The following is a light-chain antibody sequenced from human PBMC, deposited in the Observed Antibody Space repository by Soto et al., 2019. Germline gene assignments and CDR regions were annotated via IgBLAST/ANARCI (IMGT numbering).Light chain of an antibody. CDR3: SSYSSTTTPYV. J-gene: IGLJ1*01. V-gene: IGLV2-11*01. CDR2: EAN. Sequence: QSGLPRLRPLSGSPGQSVTISCTETGGEVGGFNYVSWYQQYPGKAPKLILPEANIRPSGVPNRFSSSKSGPTASLTISGLQPEDEADFYCSSYSSTTTPYVFGGQTKGTVL. CDR1: GGEVGGFNY.